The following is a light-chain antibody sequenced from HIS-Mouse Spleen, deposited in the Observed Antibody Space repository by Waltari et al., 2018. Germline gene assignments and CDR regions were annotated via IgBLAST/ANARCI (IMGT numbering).Light chain of an antibody. CDR2: EVS. Sequence: GSPGQSITISCTGTSSDVGGYNYVSWYQQHPGKAPKLMIYEVSNRPSGVSNRFSGSKSGNTASLTISGLQAEDEADYYCSSYTSSSTVVFGGGTKLTVL. J-gene: IGLJ2*01. CDR3: SSYTSSSTVV. V-gene: IGLV2-14*01. CDR1: SSDVGGYNY.